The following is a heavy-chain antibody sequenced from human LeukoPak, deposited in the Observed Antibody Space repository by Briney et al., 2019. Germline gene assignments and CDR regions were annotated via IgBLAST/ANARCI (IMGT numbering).Heavy chain of an antibody. J-gene: IGHJ3*01. CDR3: ARDFDV. CDR1: GYTFTTYG. Sequence: ASVKVSCTSSGYTFTTYGISWVRQAPGQGLEWMGWVSGNNGNTNYAQKLQGRVTMTTDTSTNTAYMELRSLRSDDTAVYYCARDFDVWGQGTMVTVSS. V-gene: IGHV1-18*01. CDR2: VSGNNGNT.